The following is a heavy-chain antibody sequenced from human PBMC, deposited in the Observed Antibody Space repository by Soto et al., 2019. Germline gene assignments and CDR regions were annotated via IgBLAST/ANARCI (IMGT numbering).Heavy chain of an antibody. J-gene: IGHJ5*02. CDR3: AFYYYDSSGYYRNWFDP. V-gene: IGHV1-69*04. D-gene: IGHD3-22*01. Sequence: SVKVSCKASGGTFSSYAISWVRQAPGQGLEWMGRIIPILGIANYAQKFQGRVTITADKSTSTAYMELSSLRSEDTAVYYCAFYYYDSSGYYRNWFDPWGQGTLVTVSS. CDR2: IIPILGIA. CDR1: GGTFSSYA.